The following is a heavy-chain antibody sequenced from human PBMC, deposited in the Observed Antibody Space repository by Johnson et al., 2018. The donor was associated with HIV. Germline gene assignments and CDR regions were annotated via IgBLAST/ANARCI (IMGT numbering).Heavy chain of an antibody. J-gene: IGHJ3*02. CDR3: AKDQGGSYPYDAFDI. D-gene: IGHD1-26*01. V-gene: IGHV3-23*04. Sequence: VQLVESGGGVVQPGRSLRLSCAASGFTFSSYAMHWVRQAPGKGLEWVSAISVSGGSTYYADSVKGRFTISRDNSKNTLYLQMKSLRAEDTAVYYCAKDQGGSYPYDAFDIWGQGTMVTVSS. CDR1: GFTFSSYA. CDR2: ISVSGGST.